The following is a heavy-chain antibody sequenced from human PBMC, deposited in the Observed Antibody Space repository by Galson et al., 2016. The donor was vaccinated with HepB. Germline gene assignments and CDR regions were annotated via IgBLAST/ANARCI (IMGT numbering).Heavy chain of an antibody. V-gene: IGHV3-9*01. Sequence: SLRLSCAASGFTFDDYAMHWVRQAPGKGLEWVSGINWNSGNIGYADSVKGRFNISRDNAKNSLHLHLTSLRSEDTAVYYCVKAMGLGTALAGPGSYFDHWGPGALVTVSS. CDR1: GFTFDDYA. D-gene: IGHD6-19*01. CDR3: VKAMGLGTALAGPGSYFDH. CDR2: INWNSGNI. J-gene: IGHJ4*02.